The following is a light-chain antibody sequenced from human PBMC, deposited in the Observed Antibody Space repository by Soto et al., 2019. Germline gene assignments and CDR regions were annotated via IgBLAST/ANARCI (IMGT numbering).Light chain of an antibody. CDR2: GAS. J-gene: IGKJ1*01. V-gene: IGKV3D-15*01. CDR1: ESVSNN. CDR3: QQYTNWPPTWT. Sequence: ESGLSHSPATLSFSPGETATLSCRASESVSNNYLAWYQQKPGQPPSLPLYGASNRATGIPDRFSGSGSGTEFTLTISSLQSQDLAVYYCQQYTNWPPTWTVGQGTKVDIK.